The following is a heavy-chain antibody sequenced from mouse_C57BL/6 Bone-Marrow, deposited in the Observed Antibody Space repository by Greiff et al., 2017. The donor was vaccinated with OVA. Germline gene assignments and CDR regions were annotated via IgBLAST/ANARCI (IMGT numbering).Heavy chain of an antibody. CDR1: SYTFTSYW. D-gene: IGHD2-4*01. CDR2: IHPNSGST. J-gene: IGHJ4*01. V-gene: IGHV1-64*01. Sequence: VQLQQPGAELVKPGASVKLSCKASSYTFTSYWMHWVKQRPGQGLEWIGMIHPNSGSTNYNEKFKSKATLTVDKSSSTAYMQLSSLTSEDSAVYYCAPYDYDLYAMDYWGQGTSVTVSS. CDR3: APYDYDLYAMDY.